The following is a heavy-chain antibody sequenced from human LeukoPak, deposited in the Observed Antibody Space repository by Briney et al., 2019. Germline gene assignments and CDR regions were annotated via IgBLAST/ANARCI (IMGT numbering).Heavy chain of an antibody. CDR2: ISYDGSTK. CDR3: ASAGGDSRSPLPFYY. D-gene: IGHD6-6*01. CDR1: GFTFSSFA. Sequence: PGGSLRLSCAASGFTFSSFAMHWVRQAPGKGLQWVAAISYDGSTKYYSDSVKGRFTISRDNSKSTLFLQMNILRAEDTAVYYCASAGGDSRSPLPFYYWGQGTLVTVSS. J-gene: IGHJ4*02. V-gene: IGHV3-30*04.